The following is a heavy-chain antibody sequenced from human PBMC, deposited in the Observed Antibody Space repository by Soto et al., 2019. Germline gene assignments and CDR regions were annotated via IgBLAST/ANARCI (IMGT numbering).Heavy chain of an antibody. D-gene: IGHD4-17*01. CDR1: VGSFSSGSYY. V-gene: IGHV4-61*01. CDR3: ARGPYGDYAVYGMDV. CDR2: IYYSGST. J-gene: IGHJ6*02. Sequence: ETLSLTCTVSVGSFSSGSYYWSWILQPPGKGLEWIGYIYYSGSTNYNPSLKSRVTISVDTSKNQFSLKLSSVTAADTAVYYCARGPYGDYAVYGMDVWGQGTTVTVSS.